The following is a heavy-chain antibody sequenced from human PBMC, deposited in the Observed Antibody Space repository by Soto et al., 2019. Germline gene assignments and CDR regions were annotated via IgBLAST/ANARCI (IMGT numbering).Heavy chain of an antibody. V-gene: IGHV4-31*11. Sequence: SETLSLTCAVSGVSISSGGYYWNWIRQHPGKGLEWIGYIYYSGSTYYNPSLKSRVTISVDTSKNQFSLKLSSVTAADTTVYYCAREPLTWGQGTLVTVSS. CDR3: AREPLT. J-gene: IGHJ4*02. CDR1: GVSISSGGYY. CDR2: IYYSGST.